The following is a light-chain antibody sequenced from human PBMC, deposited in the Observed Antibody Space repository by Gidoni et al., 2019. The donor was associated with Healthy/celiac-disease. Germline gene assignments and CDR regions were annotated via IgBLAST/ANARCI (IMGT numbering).Light chain of an antibody. Sequence: SSELTQDPAVSVALGQTVRSTCQGDSLRSYYASWYQQKPGQAPVLVIYGKNNRPSGIPDRFSGSSSGNTASLTITGAQAEDEADYYCNSRDSSGNQRVFGTGTKVTVL. CDR2: GKN. CDR3: NSRDSSGNQRV. V-gene: IGLV3-19*01. J-gene: IGLJ1*01. CDR1: SLRSYY.